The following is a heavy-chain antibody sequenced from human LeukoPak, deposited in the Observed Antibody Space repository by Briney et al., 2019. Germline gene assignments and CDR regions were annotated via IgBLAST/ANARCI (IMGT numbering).Heavy chain of an antibody. Sequence: SETLSLTCAVYGGSFSGYYWSWIRQPPGKGLEWIGYIYYSGSTNYNPSLKSRVTISVDTSKNQFSLKLSSVTAADTAVYYCARAAHGYDFWSGYLDWGQGTLVTVSS. CDR2: IYYSGST. D-gene: IGHD3-3*01. J-gene: IGHJ4*02. CDR1: GGSFSGYY. V-gene: IGHV4-59*01. CDR3: ARAAHGYDFWSGYLD.